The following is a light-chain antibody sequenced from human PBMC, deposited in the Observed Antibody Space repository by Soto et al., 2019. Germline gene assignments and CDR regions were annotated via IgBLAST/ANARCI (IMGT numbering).Light chain of an antibody. J-gene: IGLJ1*01. CDR3: CSYAGSGTYV. V-gene: IGLV2-23*01. CDR2: EDS. Sequence: QSALTQPGPVSGSPGQSITISCTGNSSVVGSYNLVSWYQPHPGKAPKLIIYEDSKRPSGVSNRFSGSKSGNTASLTISGLQAEDEADYYCCSYAGSGTYVFGTGTKVTVL. CDR1: SSVVGSYNL.